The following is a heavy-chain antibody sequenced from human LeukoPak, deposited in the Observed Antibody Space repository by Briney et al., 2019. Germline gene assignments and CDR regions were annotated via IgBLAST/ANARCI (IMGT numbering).Heavy chain of an antibody. CDR2: IYSSGST. J-gene: IGHJ4*02. CDR3: ARTTVTSLYYFDY. CDR1: GGSISSYY. Sequence: SETLSLTCTGSGGSISSYYWSWLRQPPGKGLEWIGYIYSSGSTNYNPSLKSRVTISVDTSKNQFSLKLSSVTAADTAVYYCARTTVTSLYYFDYWGQGTLVTVSS. V-gene: IGHV4-59*01. D-gene: IGHD4-17*01.